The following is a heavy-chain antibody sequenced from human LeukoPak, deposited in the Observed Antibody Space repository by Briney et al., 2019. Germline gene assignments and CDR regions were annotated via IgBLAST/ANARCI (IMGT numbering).Heavy chain of an antibody. Sequence: GGSLRLSCAASGFTFSSYGMSWVRQAPGKGLEWVSYISSSGSTIYYADSVKGRFTTSRDNAKNSLYLQMNSLRAEDTAVYYCAELGITMIGGVWGKGTTVTISS. J-gene: IGHJ6*04. D-gene: IGHD3-10*02. V-gene: IGHV3-48*04. CDR2: ISSSGSTI. CDR3: AELGITMIGGV. CDR1: GFTFSSYG.